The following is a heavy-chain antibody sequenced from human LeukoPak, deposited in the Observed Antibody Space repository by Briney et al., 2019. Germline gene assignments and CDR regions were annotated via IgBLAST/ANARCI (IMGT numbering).Heavy chain of an antibody. J-gene: IGHJ4*02. V-gene: IGHV3-23*01. Sequence: PGRSLRLSCAASGFTFSSYAMSWVRQAPGKGLEWVSAISGSGGSTYYADSVKGRFTISRDNSKNTLYLQMNSLRAEDTAVYYCAKDNFFGGSSDYFDYWGQGTLVTVSS. D-gene: IGHD6-6*01. CDR2: ISGSGGST. CDR3: AKDNFFGGSSDYFDY. CDR1: GFTFSSYA.